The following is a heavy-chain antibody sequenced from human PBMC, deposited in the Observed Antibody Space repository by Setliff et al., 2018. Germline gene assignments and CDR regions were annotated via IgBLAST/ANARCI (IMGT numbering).Heavy chain of an antibody. D-gene: IGHD2-2*01. V-gene: IGHV3-48*01. J-gene: IGHJ6*03. CDR3: ARVTKPAAISYYYYMDV. Sequence: GGSLRLSCAASGFTFSSYSMNWVRQAPGKGLEWVSYISSSSSTIYYADSVKGRFTISIDNAKNSLYLQMNSLRAEDTAVYYCARVTKPAAISYYYYMDVWGKGTTVTVSS. CDR1: GFTFSSYS. CDR2: ISSSSSTI.